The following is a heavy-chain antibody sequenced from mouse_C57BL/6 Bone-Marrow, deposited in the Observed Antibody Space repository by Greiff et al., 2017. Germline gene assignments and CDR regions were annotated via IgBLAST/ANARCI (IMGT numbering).Heavy chain of an antibody. V-gene: IGHV1-69*01. CDR1: GYTFTSYW. CDR3: ARSRSYYGSFYAMDY. Sequence: QVQLQQPGAELVMPGASVKLSCKASGYTFTSYWMHWVKQRPGQGLEWIGEIDPSDSYTNYNQKFKGKSTLTVDKSSSTAYKQLSSLTSEDSAVYYCARSRSYYGSFYAMDYWGQGTSVTVSS. CDR2: IDPSDSYT. D-gene: IGHD1-1*01. J-gene: IGHJ4*01.